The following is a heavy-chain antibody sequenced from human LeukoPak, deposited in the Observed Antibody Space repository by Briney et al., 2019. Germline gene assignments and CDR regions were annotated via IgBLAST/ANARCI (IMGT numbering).Heavy chain of an antibody. Sequence: ASVKVSCKAFGYTFTGHYMHWVRQAPGQRLEWMGWINAGNGNTKYSQEFQGRVTITRDTSASTAYMELSSLRSEDMAVYYCARGPPRYGDYEDYYYYMDVWGKGTTVTVSS. CDR2: INAGNGNT. D-gene: IGHD4-17*01. CDR3: ARGPPRYGDYEDYYYYMDV. V-gene: IGHV1-3*03. CDR1: GYTFTGHY. J-gene: IGHJ6*03.